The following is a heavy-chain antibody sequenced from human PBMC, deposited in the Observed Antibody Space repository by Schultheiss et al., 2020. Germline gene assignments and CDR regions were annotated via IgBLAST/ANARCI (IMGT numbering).Heavy chain of an antibody. V-gene: IGHV3-23*01. Sequence: AGSLRLSCAASGFTFSSYAMSWVRQAPGKGLEWVSAISGSGGSTYYADSVKGRFTISRDNSKNTLYLQMNSLRAEDTAVYYCAKSTGGYSHCYDYWGQGTLVTVSS. CDR1: GFTFSSYA. CDR3: AKSTGGYSHCYDY. D-gene: IGHD5-18*01. J-gene: IGHJ4*02. CDR2: ISGSGGST.